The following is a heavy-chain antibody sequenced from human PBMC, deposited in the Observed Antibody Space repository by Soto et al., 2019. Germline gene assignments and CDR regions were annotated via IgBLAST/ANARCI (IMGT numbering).Heavy chain of an antibody. V-gene: IGHV3-23*01. Sequence: GGSLRLSCAASGFTFSDYAMNWVRQAPGKGLAWVSAISGGGYTTYYADSVRGRFTISRDNSKNTVYLQMNSLRVDDTAVYYCATAPRVVTANNWFDPWGQGTLVTVFS. J-gene: IGHJ5*02. CDR3: ATAPRVVTANNWFDP. CDR2: ISGGGYTT. CDR1: GFTFSDYA. D-gene: IGHD2-21*02.